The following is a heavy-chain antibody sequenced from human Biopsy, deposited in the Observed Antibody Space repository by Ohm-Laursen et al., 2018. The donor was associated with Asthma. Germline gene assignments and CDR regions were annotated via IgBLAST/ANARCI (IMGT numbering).Heavy chain of an antibody. CDR2: ITHSGRS. CDR3: VRFFAGAVYHNYVMDV. D-gene: IGHD3-3*01. Sequence: GTLSLTCTVSGGSFRDYSWGWIRQPPGKGLEWIGEITHSGRSNYNPSLKSRVTVSIDTSKRQFSLRLHSVAAADTAVYYCVRFFAGAVYHNYVMDVWGQGTTVTVSS. CDR1: GGSFRDYS. J-gene: IGHJ6*02. V-gene: IGHV4-34*01.